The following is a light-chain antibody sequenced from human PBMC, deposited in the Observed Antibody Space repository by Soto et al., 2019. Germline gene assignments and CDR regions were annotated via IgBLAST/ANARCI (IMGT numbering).Light chain of an antibody. J-gene: IGKJ5*01. CDR2: AAS. Sequence: WYQQHTAKAPKLLINAASNLRSGVPSRFSGSGSGTDFTLTIDGLQPADFAVYYCQQSYITPPITFGQGTRLEIK. V-gene: IGKV1-39*01. CDR3: QQSYITPPIT.